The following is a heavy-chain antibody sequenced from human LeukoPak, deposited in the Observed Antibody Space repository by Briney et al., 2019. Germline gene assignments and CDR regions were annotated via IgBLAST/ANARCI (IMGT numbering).Heavy chain of an antibody. CDR1: GFIFSDYY. J-gene: IGHJ4*02. D-gene: IGHD4-17*01. CDR2: ISTGGGSM. Sequence: GGSLRLSCVASGFIFSDYYMTWIRQAPGKGLEWLSYISTGGGSMYYADSVQGRLSMSWDNAKKSIYLQMNSLRAEDTAVYYCAALRITMTRPIDHWGQGTLVTVSS. V-gene: IGHV3-11*01. CDR3: AALRITMTRPIDH.